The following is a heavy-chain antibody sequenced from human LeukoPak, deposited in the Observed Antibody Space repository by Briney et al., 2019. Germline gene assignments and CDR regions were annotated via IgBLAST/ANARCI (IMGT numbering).Heavy chain of an antibody. V-gene: IGHV3-15*01. D-gene: IGHD6-19*01. CDR3: TTDLGIAVAGTEEYYFDY. Sequence: GGSLKLSCAASGFTFSGSAMHWVRQASGKGLEWVGRIKSKTDGGTTDYAAPVKGRFTISRDDSKNTLYLQMNSLKTEDTAVYYCTTDLGIAVAGTEEYYFDYWGQGTLVTVSS. CDR2: IKSKTDGGTT. J-gene: IGHJ4*02. CDR1: GFTFSGSA.